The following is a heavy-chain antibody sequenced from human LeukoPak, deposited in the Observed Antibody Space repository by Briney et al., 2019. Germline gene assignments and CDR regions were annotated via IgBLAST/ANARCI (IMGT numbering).Heavy chain of an antibody. D-gene: IGHD3-10*01. Sequence: PGGSLRLSCAASGFTFSSYSMNWVRQAPGKGLEWVSSISSSSSYIYYADSVKGRFTISRDNAKNSLYLQMNSLRAEDTAVYYCARDRVVRAVGAFDIWGQGTMVTVSS. V-gene: IGHV3-21*01. CDR1: GFTFSSYS. CDR3: ARDRVVRAVGAFDI. J-gene: IGHJ3*02. CDR2: ISSSSSYI.